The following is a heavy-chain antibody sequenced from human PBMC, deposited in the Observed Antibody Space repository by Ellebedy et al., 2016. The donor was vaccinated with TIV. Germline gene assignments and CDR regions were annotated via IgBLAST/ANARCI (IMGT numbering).Heavy chain of an antibody. CDR3: ARLNIAARRRLSNFYYGMDV. D-gene: IGHD6-6*01. V-gene: IGHV4-34*01. Sequence: SETLSLTCRVYVGSFSGYAWTWIRQSPGKGLEWIGETDDYGTTKYNPSLKSRVTISVDTSKKRFALEVRSVTAADTAVYYCARLNIAARRRLSNFYYGMDVWGQGTTVTVSS. CDR2: TDDYGTT. J-gene: IGHJ6*02. CDR1: VGSFSGYA.